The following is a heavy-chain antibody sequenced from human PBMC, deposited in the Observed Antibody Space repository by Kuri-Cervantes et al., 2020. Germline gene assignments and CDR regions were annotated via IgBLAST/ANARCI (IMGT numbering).Heavy chain of an antibody. CDR3: ARDGGLRFLEWSQSVDYYMDV. J-gene: IGHJ6*03. D-gene: IGHD3-3*01. Sequence: GGSLRLSCAASGFTFSSYGMHWVRQAPGKGLEWVAVIWYDGSNKYYADSVKGRFTISRDNSMNTLYLQMNSLRAEDTAVYYCARDGGLRFLEWSQSVDYYMDVWGKGTTVTVSS. CDR1: GFTFSSYG. CDR2: IWYDGSNK. V-gene: IGHV3-33*01.